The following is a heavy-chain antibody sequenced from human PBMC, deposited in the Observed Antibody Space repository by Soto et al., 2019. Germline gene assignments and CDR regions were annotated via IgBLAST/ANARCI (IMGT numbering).Heavy chain of an antibody. D-gene: IGHD2-15*01. V-gene: IGHV4-39*01. CDR2: IYYSGST. CDR3: ARHGLGCSGGSCYSDYYYYMDV. CDR1: GGSISSSSYY. J-gene: IGHJ6*03. Sequence: SETLSLTCTVSGGSISSSSYYWGWIRQPPGKGLEWMGSIYYSGSTYYNPSLKSRVTISVDTSKNQFSLKLRSVTAADTAVYYCARHGLGCSGGSCYSDYYYYMDVWGKGTTVTVS.